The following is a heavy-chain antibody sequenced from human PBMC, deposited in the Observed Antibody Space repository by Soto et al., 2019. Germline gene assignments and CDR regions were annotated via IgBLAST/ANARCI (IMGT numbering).Heavy chain of an antibody. V-gene: IGHV3-33*01. CDR1: GFTFSSYG. CDR3: ARDFPEQQLSGLKN. CDR2: IWYDGSNK. Sequence: HLGGSLRLSCAASGFTFSSYGMHWVRQAPGKGLEWVAVIWYDGSNKYYADSVKGRFTISRDNSKNTLYLQMNSLRAEDTAVYYCARDFPEQQLSGLKNWGQGTLVTVSS. D-gene: IGHD6-13*01. J-gene: IGHJ4*02.